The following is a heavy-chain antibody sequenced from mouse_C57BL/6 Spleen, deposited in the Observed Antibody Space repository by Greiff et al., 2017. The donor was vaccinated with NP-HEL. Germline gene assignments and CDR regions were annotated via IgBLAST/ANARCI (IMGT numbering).Heavy chain of an antibody. CDR2: ISDGGSYT. CDR3: AREEGTGTFAY. CDR1: GFTFSSYA. J-gene: IGHJ3*01. Sequence: DVQLVESGGGLVKPGGSLKLSCAASGFTFSSYAMSWVRQTPEKRLEWVATISDGGSYTYYPDNVKGRFTISRDNAKNNLYLQMSHLKSEDTAMYYCAREEGTGTFAYWGQGTLVTVSA. V-gene: IGHV5-4*01. D-gene: IGHD4-1*01.